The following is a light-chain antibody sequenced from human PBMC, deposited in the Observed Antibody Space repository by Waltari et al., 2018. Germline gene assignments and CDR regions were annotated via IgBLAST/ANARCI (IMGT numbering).Light chain of an antibody. CDR3: SSYTSNSTLGV. CDR1: NSDIGGYNF. CDR2: DVT. J-gene: IGLJ3*02. V-gene: IGLV2-14*03. Sequence: QSALTQPASVSGSPGQSITIPCPGTNSDIGGYNFVSWYQQHPAKAPKLMIFDVTNRPSGVSDRFSGSKSGNTASLTISGLQADDEAVYYCSSYTSNSTLGVFGGGTRLTVL.